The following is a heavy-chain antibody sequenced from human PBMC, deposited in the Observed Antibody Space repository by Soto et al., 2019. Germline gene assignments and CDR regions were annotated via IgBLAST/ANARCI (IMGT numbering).Heavy chain of an antibody. Sequence: EVQLVESGGGLVKPGGSLRLSCAVSGFIFSRYSMNWVRQAPGKGLEWVSSIGTRGSYIYDTDSVKSRFTISRDNTKDSLYLQMNSLRAEDTAIYYCARGSAFIGLDYWGQGTPVTVSS. D-gene: IGHD1-26*01. CDR3: ARGSAFIGLDY. CDR1: GFIFSRYS. J-gene: IGHJ4*02. CDR2: IGTRGSYI. V-gene: IGHV3-21*01.